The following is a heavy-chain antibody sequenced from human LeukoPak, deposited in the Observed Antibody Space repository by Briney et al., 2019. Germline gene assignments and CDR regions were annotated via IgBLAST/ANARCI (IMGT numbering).Heavy chain of an antibody. CDR2: IYTSGST. CDR1: GGSISSGSYY. V-gene: IGHV4-61*02. CDR3: ARGIGGPEYYFDY. Sequence: PSETLSLTCTVSGGSISSGSYYWSWIRQPAGKGLEWIGRIYTSGSTNYNPSLKSRVTISVDTSKNQFSLKLSSVTAADTAVYYCARGIGGPEYYFDYWGQGTLVTVSS. J-gene: IGHJ4*02. D-gene: IGHD3-10*01.